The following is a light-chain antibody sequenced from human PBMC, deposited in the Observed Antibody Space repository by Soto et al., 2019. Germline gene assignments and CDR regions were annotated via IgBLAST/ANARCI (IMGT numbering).Light chain of an antibody. CDR1: QSVCSN. Sequence: EIVMTQSPATLSVSPGERATLSCRASQSVCSNLAWYQQKPGQAPRLLIYGASTRATGIPARFSGSGSGTEFTLTISSLQSEDFAVYYCQQYNNWPPLTVGGGPKVEIK. V-gene: IGKV3-15*01. J-gene: IGKJ4*01. CDR3: QQYNNWPPLT. CDR2: GAS.